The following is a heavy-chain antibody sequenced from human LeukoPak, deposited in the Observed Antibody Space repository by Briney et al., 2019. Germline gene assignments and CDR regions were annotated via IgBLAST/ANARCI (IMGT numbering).Heavy chain of an antibody. J-gene: IGHJ5*02. CDR1: GYTFTGYY. D-gene: IGHD2-15*01. CDR3: ARDLLGWRGKYFDP. CDR2: INPNSGGT. V-gene: IGHV1-2*02. Sequence: ASVKVSCKASGYTFTGYYMHWVRQAPGQGLEWMGWINPNSGGTKYAQKFQGRVTMTRDTSISTAYMELSRLRSDDTAVYYCARDLLGWRGKYFDPWGQGTLVTVSS.